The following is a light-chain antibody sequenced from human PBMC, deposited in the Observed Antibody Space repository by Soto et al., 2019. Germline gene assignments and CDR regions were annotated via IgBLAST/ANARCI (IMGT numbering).Light chain of an antibody. CDR3: QQQGT. CDR1: EFLSSSY. Sequence: EIVLTQSPGTLSLSPGERATLSCRASEFLSSSYLVWYQQKPGQAPRLLICAASRRATGIPDRFSGSGSATEYTLTINTLEPEDFAVYYCQQQGTFGQGTKLEIK. V-gene: IGKV3-20*01. J-gene: IGKJ2*01. CDR2: AAS.